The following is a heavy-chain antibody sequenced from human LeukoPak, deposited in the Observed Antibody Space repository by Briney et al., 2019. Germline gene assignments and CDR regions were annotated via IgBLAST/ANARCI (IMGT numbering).Heavy chain of an antibody. CDR3: ARLPPFPTTRFDP. D-gene: IGHD5-12*01. J-gene: IGHJ5*02. CDR1: GDSINDYY. V-gene: IGHV4-59*08. Sequence: SETLSLTCTVSGDSINDYYWGWIRQPPAKGLEWIGYIYFTGSTRYNPSLESRVTISVDTSKNQFSLKLSSVTAADTAVYYCARLPPFPTTRFDPWGQGTLVTVSS. CDR2: IYFTGST.